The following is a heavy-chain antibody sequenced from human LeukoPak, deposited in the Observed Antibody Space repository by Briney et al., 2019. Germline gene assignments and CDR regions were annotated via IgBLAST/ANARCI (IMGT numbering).Heavy chain of an antibody. D-gene: IGHD6-19*01. V-gene: IGHV3-66*01. CDR3: ARGLGDYTSGWWDY. J-gene: IGHJ4*02. CDR1: GFTVSSNY. CDR2: IYSGGST. Sequence: GGSLRLSCAASGFTVSSNYMSWVRQAPGKGLEWVSVIYSGGSTYYADSVKGRFTISRDNSKNTLYLQMNSLRAEDTAVYYCARGLGDYTSGWWDYWGQGTLVTVSS.